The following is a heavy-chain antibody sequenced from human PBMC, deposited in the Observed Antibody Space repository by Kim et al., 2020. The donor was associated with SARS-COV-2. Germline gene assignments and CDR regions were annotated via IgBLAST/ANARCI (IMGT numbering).Heavy chain of an antibody. CDR3: ARDDGFRSIDH. Sequence: CGDSVEGRFTVSRGNAKNSVYLQMNGLRPEDRAVYYCARDDGFRSIDHWGQGILVTVSS. D-gene: IGHD6-25*01. V-gene: IGHV3-7*01. J-gene: IGHJ4*02.